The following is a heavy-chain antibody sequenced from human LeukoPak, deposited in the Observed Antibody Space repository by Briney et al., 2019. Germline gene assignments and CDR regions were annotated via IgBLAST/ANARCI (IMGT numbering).Heavy chain of an antibody. CDR3: AFLPPGH. D-gene: IGHD3-3*01. CDR1: GFTFSDYW. V-gene: IGHV3-74*01. CDR2: IKSDGSRI. Sequence: GGSLRLSCAASGFTFSDYWMDWVRQAPGKGLVWVSRIKSDGSRITYADSVRGRFTISRDNAKNTLYLQMNSLRAEDTAVYYCAFLPPGHWGQGTLVTVST. J-gene: IGHJ1*01.